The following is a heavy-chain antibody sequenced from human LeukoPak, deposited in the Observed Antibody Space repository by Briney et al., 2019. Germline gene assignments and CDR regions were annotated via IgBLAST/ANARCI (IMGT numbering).Heavy chain of an antibody. D-gene: IGHD5-18*01. J-gene: IGHJ4*02. V-gene: IGHV1-69*05. CDR2: IIPIFGTA. CDR1: GGTFSSYA. Sequence: SSVKFSCKASGGTFSSYAISWVRQAPGQGLEWMGGIIPIFGTANYAQKFQGRVTITTDESTSTAYMELSSLRSEDTAVYYCARGTLDTAMWNYFDYWGQGTLVTVSS. CDR3: ARGTLDTAMWNYFDY.